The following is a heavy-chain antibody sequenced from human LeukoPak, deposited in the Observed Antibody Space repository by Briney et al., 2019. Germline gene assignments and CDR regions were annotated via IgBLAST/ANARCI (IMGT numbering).Heavy chain of an antibody. Sequence: GGSLRLSCAASGFTFSSYWMSWVRQAPVKGLEWVANIKQDGSEKYYVDSVKGRFTNSRDNAKNSLYLQMNSLRAEDTAVYYCARDSSSWYYFDYWGQGTLVTVSS. V-gene: IGHV3-7*01. D-gene: IGHD6-13*01. J-gene: IGHJ4*02. CDR2: IKQDGSEK. CDR1: GFTFSSYW. CDR3: ARDSSSWYYFDY.